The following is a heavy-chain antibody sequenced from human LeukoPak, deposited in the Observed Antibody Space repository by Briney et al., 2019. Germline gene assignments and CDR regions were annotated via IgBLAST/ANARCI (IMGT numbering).Heavy chain of an antibody. CDR1: GGSISSYY. D-gene: IGHD5-18*01. J-gene: IGHJ4*02. CDR2: IYYSGST. Sequence: SETLSLTCTVSGGSISSYYWSWIRQPPGKGLEWIGYIYYSGSTNYNPSLKSRVIISVDTSKNQFSLKLSSVTAADTAVYYCARHVKNTAMVLYFDYWGQGTLVTVSS. V-gene: IGHV4-59*08. CDR3: ARHVKNTAMVLYFDY.